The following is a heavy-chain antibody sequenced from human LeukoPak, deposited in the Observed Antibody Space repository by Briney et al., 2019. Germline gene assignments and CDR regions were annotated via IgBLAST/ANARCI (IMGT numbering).Heavy chain of an antibody. D-gene: IGHD1-26*01. CDR1: GFTVSSNY. V-gene: IGHV4-4*01. CDR2: IYQSGST. J-gene: IGHJ3*02. CDR3: ARSVSGSYGAFDI. Sequence: GSLRLSCAASGFTVSSNYMSWVRQPPGKGLQWIGEIYQSGSTNYNPSLKSRVTILVDNSKNQYSLKVSSVTAADTAVYFCARSVSGSYGAFDIWGQGTLVTVSS.